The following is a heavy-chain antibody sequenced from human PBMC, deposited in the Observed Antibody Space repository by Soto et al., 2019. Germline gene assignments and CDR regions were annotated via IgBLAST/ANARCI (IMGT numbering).Heavy chain of an antibody. Sequence: GGSLRLCCAASGFTFSDYYMSWIRQAPGKGLEWVSYISSSGSTIYYADSVKGRFTISRDNAKNSLYLQMNSLRAEDTAVYYCASNAQNYDFWSGYFWPIDYWGQGTLVTVSS. CDR1: GFTFSDYY. J-gene: IGHJ4*02. V-gene: IGHV3-11*01. CDR3: ASNAQNYDFWSGYFWPIDY. D-gene: IGHD3-3*01. CDR2: ISSSGSTI.